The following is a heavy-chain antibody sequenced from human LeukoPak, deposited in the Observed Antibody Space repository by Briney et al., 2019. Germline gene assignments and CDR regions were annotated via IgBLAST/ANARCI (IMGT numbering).Heavy chain of an antibody. V-gene: IGHV5-51*01. CDR2: IYPGDSDT. D-gene: IGHD4-17*01. J-gene: IGHJ4*02. Sequence: GESLKISCKGSGYSFTSYWIGWVRQMPGKGLEWMGIIYPGDSDTRYSPSFQGQVTISADKSISTAYLQWSSLKASDTAMYYCARPQTYYGDYDSYYFDYWGQGTLVTVSS. CDR1: GYSFTSYW. CDR3: ARPQTYYGDYDSYYFDY.